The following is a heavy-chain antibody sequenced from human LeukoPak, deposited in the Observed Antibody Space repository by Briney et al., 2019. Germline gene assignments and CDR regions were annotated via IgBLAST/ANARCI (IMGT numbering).Heavy chain of an antibody. CDR3: PSAESAFDM. CDR2: IYYSGRT. CDR1: VGSISSYY. V-gene: IGHV4-59*08. J-gene: IGHJ3*02. Sequence: SETLSLTCILSVGSISSYYWSWIRQPPGGGLGWIGYIYYSGRTTYNTSPKCRATLSVKTSKKQFPWSLSSMAAAEPAVSYFPSAESAFDMWGEGTMVTVSS.